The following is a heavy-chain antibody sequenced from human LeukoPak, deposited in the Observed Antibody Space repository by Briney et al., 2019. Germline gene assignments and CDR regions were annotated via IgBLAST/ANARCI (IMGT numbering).Heavy chain of an antibody. D-gene: IGHD3-16*01. CDR2: IYYSGSA. V-gene: IGHV4-39*01. Sequence: SETLSLTCTVSGGSIPSASSYWGWIRQPPGKGLEWIGNIYYSGSAYYNPSLESRVTISVDTSKSQFSLKLSSVTAADAAVYYCARLLDGGFDYWGQGTLVTVSS. CDR3: ARLLDGGFDY. J-gene: IGHJ4*02. CDR1: GGSIPSASSY.